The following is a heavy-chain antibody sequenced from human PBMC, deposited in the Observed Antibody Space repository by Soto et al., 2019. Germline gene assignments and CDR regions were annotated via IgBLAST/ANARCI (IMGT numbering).Heavy chain of an antibody. J-gene: IGHJ4*02. Sequence: EVQLVESGGGLVQPGGSLRLSCAASGLTFSDYWMTWARQAPGKGLEWLANINKDGSAGYYVDSVKGRFTISRDNAKNSLYLQVNSLRAEDTAVYYCARGGAPWHEGVYWGQGTLVTVS. V-gene: IGHV3-7*03. CDR1: GLTFSDYW. CDR3: ARGGAPWHEGVY. CDR2: INKDGSAG. D-gene: IGHD2-8*01.